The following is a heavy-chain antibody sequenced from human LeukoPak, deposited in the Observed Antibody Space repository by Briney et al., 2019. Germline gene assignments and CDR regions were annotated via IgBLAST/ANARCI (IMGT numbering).Heavy chain of an antibody. CDR3: ARTVRGPSGLFGY. D-gene: IGHD3-10*01. CDR1: GFTVSSNY. V-gene: IGHV3-48*04. CDR2: ISSSSSTI. J-gene: IGHJ4*02. Sequence: GSLRLSCAASGFTVSSNYMNWVRQAPGKGLEWVSYISSSSSTIYYADSVKGRFTISRDNAKNSLYLQMNSLGAEDTAVYYCARTVRGPSGLFGYWGQGTLVTVSS.